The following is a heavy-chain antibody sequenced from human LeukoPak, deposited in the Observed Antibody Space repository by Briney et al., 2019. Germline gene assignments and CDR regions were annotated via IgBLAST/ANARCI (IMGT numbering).Heavy chain of an antibody. CDR1: GVSISSSNW. D-gene: IGHD6-13*01. CDR2: IHHSGST. V-gene: IGHV4-4*02. Sequence: RTSETLSLTCAVSGVSISSSNWWSWVRQPPGKGLEWIGEIHHSGSTNSNPSLKSRVTVSVDKSKNQFSLKLSSVTVADTALYYCACKTTTAVGTFDSWGQGTQVTVSS. J-gene: IGHJ4*02. CDR3: ACKTTTAVGTFDS.